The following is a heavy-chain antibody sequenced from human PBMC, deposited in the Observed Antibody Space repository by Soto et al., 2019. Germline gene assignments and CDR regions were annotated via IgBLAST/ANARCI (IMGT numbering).Heavy chain of an antibody. CDR1: GFTFSSYA. CDR3: AKPRSAVGHFDY. CDR2: VSIGGST. D-gene: IGHD2-15*01. J-gene: IGHJ4*02. V-gene: IGHV3-23*01. Sequence: DVQLLESGGGLVQPEGSLRLSCAASGFTFSSYAMGWVRQGPGKGLEWVAVVSIGGSTHYADSVRGRFTIYRDNSKNTLSLQINSLTAEDTAVYFWAKPRSAVGHFDYWGQGALVTVSS.